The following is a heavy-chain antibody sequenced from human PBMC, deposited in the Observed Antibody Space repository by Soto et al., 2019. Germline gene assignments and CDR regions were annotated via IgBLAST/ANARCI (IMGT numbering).Heavy chain of an antibody. CDR3: ARLPVVVIALGYFDP. D-gene: IGHD2-21*01. V-gene: IGHV4-39*01. CDR2: VYYTGFT. CDR1: GCSIHSSYY. J-gene: IGHJ5*02. Sequence: PSETLSLTCTVPGCSIHSSYYWGWVRAPPGKGLECIGAVYYTGFTYYNPSLKSRLTISLDTSKNQFSLRLSSVTAADTAIYYCARLPVVVIALGYFDPWGPGTLVTVSS.